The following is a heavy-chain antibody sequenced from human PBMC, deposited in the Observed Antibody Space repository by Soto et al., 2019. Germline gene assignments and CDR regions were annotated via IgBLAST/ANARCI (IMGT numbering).Heavy chain of an antibody. D-gene: IGHD6-13*01. Sequence: QVQLVQSGAEVKEPGASVKVSCKASGYGFSNYYIHWVRQAPGQGLEWMGTINQCDGSTMYAPKFQGRVIVNRDTSTRTVYMELSSLRFDDAAVYYCARESDGIGAVGKNFDTWGQGTLVTVSS. CDR3: ARESDGIGAVGKNFDT. CDR1: GYGFSNYY. V-gene: IGHV1-46*01. J-gene: IGHJ4*02. CDR2: INQCDGST.